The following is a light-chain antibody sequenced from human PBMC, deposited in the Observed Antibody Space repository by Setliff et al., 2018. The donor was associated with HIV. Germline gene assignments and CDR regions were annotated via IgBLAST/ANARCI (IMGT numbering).Light chain of an antibody. J-gene: IGLJ1*01. CDR2: EVS. Sequence: QSALTQPPSASGSPGQSVTISCTGTSSDVGFYNRVSWYQQPPGTAPKLMISEVSNRPSGVPDRFSGSKSGNTASLTISGLRAEDEADYYCSSYTSSTTWVFGTGTKVTVL. V-gene: IGLV2-18*02. CDR1: SSDVGFYNR. CDR3: SSYTSSTTWV.